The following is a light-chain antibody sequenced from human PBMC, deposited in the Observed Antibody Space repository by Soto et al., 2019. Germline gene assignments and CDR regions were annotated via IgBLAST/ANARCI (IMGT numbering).Light chain of an antibody. V-gene: IGKV1-12*01. Sequence: DIQMTQSPSTLSASVGDRVTITCRASQTINRLLAWHQQKPGKAPKLLIYGASSLQSGVPSRFSGSGSETDFTLTISSLQPEDSATYYCQQTNTFPLTFGGGTKVDI. J-gene: IGKJ4*01. CDR1: QTINRL. CDR2: GAS. CDR3: QQTNTFPLT.